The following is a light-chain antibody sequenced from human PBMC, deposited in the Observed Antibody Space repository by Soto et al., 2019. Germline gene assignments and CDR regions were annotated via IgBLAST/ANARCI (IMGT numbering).Light chain of an antibody. V-gene: IGKV1-5*01. CDR2: DAS. Sequence: DIQMTQSPSTLSASVGDRVTITCRASQSISSWLAWYQQKPGKAPKLLIYDASSLESGVPSRFSGSGSGTEFTLTISSLQTDDFATYYCQQYNSYSITFGQGTRLEI. CDR3: QQYNSYSIT. CDR1: QSISSW. J-gene: IGKJ5*01.